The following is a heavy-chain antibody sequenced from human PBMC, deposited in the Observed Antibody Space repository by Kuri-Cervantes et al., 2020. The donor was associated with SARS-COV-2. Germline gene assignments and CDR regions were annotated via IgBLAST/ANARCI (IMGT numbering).Heavy chain of an antibody. V-gene: IGHV3-23*01. J-gene: IGHJ6*03. CDR3: AKDLKNYYYSTDV. CDR1: GFTFSSYA. Sequence: GESLKISCAASGFTFSSYAMRWVRQAPGKGLEWVSAISGSGGSTYYADSVKGRFTISRDNSKNTLYLQMKSLRAEDTAVYYCAKDLKNYYYSTDVWRKGTTVTVSS. CDR2: ISGSGGST.